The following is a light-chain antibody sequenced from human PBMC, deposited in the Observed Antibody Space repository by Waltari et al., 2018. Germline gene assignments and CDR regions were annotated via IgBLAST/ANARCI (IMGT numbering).Light chain of an antibody. J-gene: IGKJ1*01. CDR3: QQYYSYPPG. CDR2: AAS. CDR1: QGISSY. V-gene: IGKV1-8*01. Sequence: AIRMTQSPSSFSASTGDRVTITCRASQGISSYLAWYQQKPGKAPKLLIYAASTLQSGVPSRFSGSGSGTDFTLTISCLQSEDFATYYGQQYYSYPPGFGQGTKVEIK.